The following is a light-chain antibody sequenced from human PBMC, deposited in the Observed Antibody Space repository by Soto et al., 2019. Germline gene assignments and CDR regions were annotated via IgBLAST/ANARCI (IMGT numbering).Light chain of an antibody. V-gene: IGKV3-20*01. CDR2: GAS. CDR1: QSVSSSY. CDR3: QQYASSPPFT. Sequence: EIVLTQSPGTLSLSPGEGATLSCRASQSVSSSYLAWYQQKPGQAPRLLNYGASRRATGIPDRFSGSGSGTDFTLTISRLEPEDFAVYYCQQYASSPPFTFGPGTKVDIK. J-gene: IGKJ3*01.